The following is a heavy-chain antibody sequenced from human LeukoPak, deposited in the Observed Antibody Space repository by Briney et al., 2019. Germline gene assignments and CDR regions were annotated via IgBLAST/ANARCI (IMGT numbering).Heavy chain of an antibody. CDR1: GDSVSSLTAA. CDR2: TYYRSKWST. Sequence: SQTLSLTCVISGDSVSSLTAAWSWIRQSPSRGLEWLGRTYYRSKWSTEYAVSVRSRITISPDTSKNQFSLHLSSVTPEDTAVYYCARAVPEADIDFWGQGTLVTVSS. J-gene: IGHJ4*02. V-gene: IGHV6-1*01. D-gene: IGHD6-25*01. CDR3: ARAVPEADIDF.